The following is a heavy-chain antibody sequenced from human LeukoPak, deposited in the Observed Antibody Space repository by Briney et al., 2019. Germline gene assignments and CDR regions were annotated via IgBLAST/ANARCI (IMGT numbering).Heavy chain of an antibody. J-gene: IGHJ5*02. D-gene: IGHD2-2*01. Sequence: SETLSLTCTVSGGSISSYYWSWIRQPPGKGLEWIGYIYYSGSTNYNPSLKSRVTISVDTSKNQFSLKLSSVTAADTAVYYCARDLSQSVPAADLFDPWGQGTLVTVSS. V-gene: IGHV4-59*01. CDR1: GGSISSYY. CDR3: ARDLSQSVPAADLFDP. CDR2: IYYSGST.